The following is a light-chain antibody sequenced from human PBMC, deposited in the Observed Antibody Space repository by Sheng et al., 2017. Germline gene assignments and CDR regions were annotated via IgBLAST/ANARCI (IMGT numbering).Light chain of an antibody. V-gene: IGKV3-20*01. CDR3: QHYYDPPWT. CDR1: QSVGSGY. Sequence: EIVLTQSPGTLSLSPGERATLSCRASQSVGSGYLAWYQQKPGQSPRLLIYGPHSRATGVPNRFSGSGSGTDFTLTISRLEPEDFAVYYCQHYYDPPWTFGQGTKVE. CDR2: GPH. J-gene: IGKJ1*01.